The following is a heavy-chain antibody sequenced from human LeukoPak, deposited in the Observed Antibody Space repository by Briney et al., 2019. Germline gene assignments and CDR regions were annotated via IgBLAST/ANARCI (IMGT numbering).Heavy chain of an antibody. CDR1: GGSISSYY. V-gene: IGHV4-59*08. Sequence: AETLSLTCTVSGGSISSYYWSWIRQPPGKGLEWIGYIFHSGSTNYNPSLKSRVTISVDTSKNQFSLKLSSVTAAGTAVYYCARRAGYGSGGYYWGQGTLVTVSS. CDR2: IFHSGST. CDR3: ARRAGYGSGGYY. D-gene: IGHD3-10*01. J-gene: IGHJ4*02.